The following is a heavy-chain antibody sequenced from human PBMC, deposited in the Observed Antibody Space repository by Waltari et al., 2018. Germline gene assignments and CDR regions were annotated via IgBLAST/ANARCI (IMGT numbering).Heavy chain of an antibody. D-gene: IGHD3-10*01. CDR2: IKSKTDGGTT. V-gene: IGHV3-15*01. CDR1: GFTFSNAG. Sequence: EVQLVESGGGLVKHGVFCRLSCAASGFTFSNAGMSWVGQAPGKGLEWVGRIKSKTDGGTTDYAAPVKGRFTISRDDSKNTLYLQMNSLKTEDTAVYYCTTILWFGELSSDYWGQGTLVTVSS. J-gene: IGHJ4*02. CDR3: TTILWFGELSSDY.